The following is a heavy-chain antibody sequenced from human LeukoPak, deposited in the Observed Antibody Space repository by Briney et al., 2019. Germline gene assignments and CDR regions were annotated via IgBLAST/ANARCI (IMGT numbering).Heavy chain of an antibody. CDR1: GFTFSSYA. J-gene: IGHJ4*02. CDR2: ISGSGGST. Sequence: GGSLRLSCAASGFTFSSYAMSWVRQAPGKGLEWVSAISGSGGSTYYADSVKGRFTISRDNSKNTLYLQMSSLRAEDTAVYYCARDFWYYYDSSGYEMDYWGQGTLVTVSS. V-gene: IGHV3-23*01. D-gene: IGHD3-22*01. CDR3: ARDFWYYYDSSGYEMDY.